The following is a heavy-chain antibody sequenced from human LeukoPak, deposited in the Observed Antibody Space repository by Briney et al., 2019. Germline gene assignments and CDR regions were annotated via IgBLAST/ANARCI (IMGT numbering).Heavy chain of an antibody. J-gene: IGHJ6*02. V-gene: IGHV1-2*02. D-gene: IGHD2-2*01. CDR1: GYTFTGYY. Sequence: GASVKVSCKASGYTFTGYYMHWVRQAPGQGLEGMGWINPNSGGTNYAQKFQGRVTMTRDTSISTAYMELSRLRSDDTAVYYCAKGEGYCSSTSCQSYYYYGMDVWGQGTTVTVSS. CDR2: INPNSGGT. CDR3: AKGEGYCSSTSCQSYYYYGMDV.